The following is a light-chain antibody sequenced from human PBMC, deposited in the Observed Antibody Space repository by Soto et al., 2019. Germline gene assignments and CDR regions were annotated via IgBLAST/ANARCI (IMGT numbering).Light chain of an antibody. CDR1: SSDVGDYDY. CDR3: SSYTSSRSLV. CDR2: EVS. V-gene: IGLV2-14*01. Sequence: QSALTQPPSVSGSPGQSVTISCTGTSSDVGDYDYVSWYQQHPGKAPKLIIYEVSDRPSGVSNRFSGSKSANTTSLTISGLQAEDEADYFCSSYTSSRSLVFGTGTKVTVL. J-gene: IGLJ1*01.